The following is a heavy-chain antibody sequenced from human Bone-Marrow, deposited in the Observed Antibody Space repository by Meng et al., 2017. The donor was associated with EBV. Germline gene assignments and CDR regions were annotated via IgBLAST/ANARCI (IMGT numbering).Heavy chain of an antibody. J-gene: IGHJ4*02. CDR1: GGSFSVYY. D-gene: IGHD6-13*01. CDR2: INHSGST. V-gene: IGHV4-34*01. CDR3: ARGGRSSSWYLGY. Sequence: VQLQQWGAGLLTPSGTLSLTSAGDGGSFSVYYWSWSRQPPGKGMEWIGEINHSGSTNYNPSLKSLVTISVDTSKNQFSLKLSSVTAADTAVYYCARGGRSSSWYLGYWGQGTLVTVSS.